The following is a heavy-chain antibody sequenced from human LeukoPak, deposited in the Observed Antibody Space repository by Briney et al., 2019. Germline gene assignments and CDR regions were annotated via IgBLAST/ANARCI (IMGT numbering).Heavy chain of an antibody. CDR3: ARDQGGSGPTTYDY. V-gene: IGHV3-74*01. Sequence: PGGSLRLSCAASGFTFSRSWMHWVRHSPEKGLVWVSRISDDGSNKRYAESVRGRFTISRDNAENTLYLQMDSLRAEDTAVYYCARDQGGSGPTTYDYWGQGTLVTVSS. CDR1: GFTFSRSW. D-gene: IGHD6-19*01. J-gene: IGHJ4*02. CDR2: ISDDGSNK.